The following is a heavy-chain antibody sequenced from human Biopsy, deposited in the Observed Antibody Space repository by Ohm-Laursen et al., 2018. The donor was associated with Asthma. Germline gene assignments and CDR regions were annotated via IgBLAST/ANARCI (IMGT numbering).Heavy chain of an antibody. Sequence: PSLTCRVYGGSISSFYWSWIRQSPEKGLEWMGDVYWTGSTNYNPSLKSRITMSVDTSKNRMFLELTSVTAADTAIYYCVRAVRNEQWLAPFDYWGQGKPVTVSS. CDR1: GGSISSFY. CDR2: VYWTGST. V-gene: IGHV4-59*01. CDR3: VRAVRNEQWLAPFDY. J-gene: IGHJ4*02. D-gene: IGHD6-19*01.